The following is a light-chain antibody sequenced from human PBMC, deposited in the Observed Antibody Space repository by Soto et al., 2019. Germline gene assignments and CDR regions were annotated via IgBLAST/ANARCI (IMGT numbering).Light chain of an antibody. CDR3: QTWGTAIV. J-gene: IGLJ2*01. CDR2: LNDDGTY. CDR1: SGHTTYA. Sequence: QSVLTQSPSAFASLGASVKLTCTLSSGHTTYAIAWHQQQPERGPRFLMKLNDDGTYSKGDGIPDRFSGSSSGAERYLIISSLQSEDEADYYCQTWGTAIVFGGGTKVTVL. V-gene: IGLV4-69*01.